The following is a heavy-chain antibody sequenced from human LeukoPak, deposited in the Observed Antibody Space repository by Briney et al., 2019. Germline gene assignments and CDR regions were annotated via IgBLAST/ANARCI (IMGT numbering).Heavy chain of an antibody. CDR1: GGSISSRSYY. J-gene: IGHJ4*02. D-gene: IGHD2-15*01. V-gene: IGHV4-39*07. CDR2: IYYDGST. Sequence: PSETLSLTCTVSGGSISSRSYYWGWIRQPPGKGLEWIGDIYYDGSTYYNPSLKSRATMSVDTSKNQFSLKLSSVTAADTAIYCARDRSRWDLLPFDYWGQEALVTVSS. CDR3: ARDRSRWDLLPFDY.